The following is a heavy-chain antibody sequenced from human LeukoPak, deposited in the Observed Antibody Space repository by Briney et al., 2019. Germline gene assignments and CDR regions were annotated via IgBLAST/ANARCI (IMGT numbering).Heavy chain of an antibody. D-gene: IGHD2-2*01. Sequence: ASVKVSCKVSGYTLTELSMHWVRQAPGKGLEWMGGFDPEDGETIYAQKFQGRVTMAEDTSTDTAYMELSSLRSEDTAVYYCAAIPVWVVVPAAQFDYWGQGTPVTVSS. CDR3: AAIPVWVVVPAAQFDY. CDR1: GYTLTELS. V-gene: IGHV1-24*01. CDR2: FDPEDGET. J-gene: IGHJ4*02.